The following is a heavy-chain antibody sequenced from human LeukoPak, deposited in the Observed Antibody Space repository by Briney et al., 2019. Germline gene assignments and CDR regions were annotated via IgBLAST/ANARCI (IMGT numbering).Heavy chain of an antibody. D-gene: IGHD2-15*01. CDR2: ISGSGGST. J-gene: IGHJ4*02. CDR3: AKDVGYCSGGSCLGY. Sequence: GGSLRLSCAASGFTFSSYAMSWVRQAPGKGLEWVSAISGSGGSTYYADSVKGRFTISRDNSKNTLYLQMNSLRAEDTAVYYCAKDVGYCSGGSCLGYWGQGTLVTVSS. V-gene: IGHV3-23*01. CDR1: GFTFSSYA.